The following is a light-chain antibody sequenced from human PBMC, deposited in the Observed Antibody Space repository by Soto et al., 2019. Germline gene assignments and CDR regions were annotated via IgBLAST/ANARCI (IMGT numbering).Light chain of an antibody. CDR3: QQRSNWPWT. V-gene: IGKV3-11*01. Sequence: EIVLTQSPATLSLSPGERATLSCRAGQGVSSSLAWYQQKPGQAPRLLLYDASTRATGIPARFSGSGSGTDFTLTISSLEPEDFAVYYCQQRSNWPWTFGQGTKVEIK. CDR2: DAS. CDR1: QGVSSS. J-gene: IGKJ1*01.